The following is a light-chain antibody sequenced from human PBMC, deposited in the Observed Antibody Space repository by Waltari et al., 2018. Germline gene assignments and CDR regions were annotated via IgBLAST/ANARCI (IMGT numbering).Light chain of an antibody. Sequence: VMTQSPATLSVSPGERATLSCRASQSVNGDLAWYQLRPGQAPRPLIHDASTRATGIPVRFSGSGSGTEFTLTISSLQSEDSAIYCCQQYNNWPPTFGGGTKVEIK. J-gene: IGKJ4*01. CDR3: QQYNNWPPT. CDR1: QSVNGD. CDR2: DAS. V-gene: IGKV3-15*01.